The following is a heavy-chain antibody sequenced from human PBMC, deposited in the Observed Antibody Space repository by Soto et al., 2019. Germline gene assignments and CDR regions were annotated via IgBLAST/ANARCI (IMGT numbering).Heavy chain of an antibody. D-gene: IGHD6-13*01. V-gene: IGHV3-23*01. CDR2: ISGSGGST. CDR1: GFTFSSYA. Sequence: GGSLRLSCAASGFTFSSYAMSWVRQAPGKGLEWVSAISGSGGSTYYADSVKGRFTISRDNSKNTLYLQMNSLRAEDTAVYYCAKQLAPAAGHRYYFDYWGQGTLVTVSS. J-gene: IGHJ4*02. CDR3: AKQLAPAAGHRYYFDY.